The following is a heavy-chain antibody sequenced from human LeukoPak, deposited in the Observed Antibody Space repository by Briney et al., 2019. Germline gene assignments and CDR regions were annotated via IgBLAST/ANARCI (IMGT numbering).Heavy chain of an antibody. CDR2: IYYSGST. CDR1: GGSISSYY. J-gene: IGHJ4*02. D-gene: IGHD6-13*01. Sequence: PSETLSLTCTVSGGSISSYYWSWIRQPPGKGLEWIGYIYYSGSTNYNPSLKSRVTISVDTSKNQLSLRLSSVTAADTAVYYCARWSSSWYSFDYWGQGTLVTVSS. V-gene: IGHV4-59*01. CDR3: ARWSSSWYSFDY.